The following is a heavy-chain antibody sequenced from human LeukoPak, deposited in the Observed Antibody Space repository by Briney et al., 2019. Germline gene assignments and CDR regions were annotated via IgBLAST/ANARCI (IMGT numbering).Heavy chain of an antibody. V-gene: IGHV3-11*01. D-gene: IGHD4-17*01. CDR3: ASDYGDYPL. Sequence: GGSLRLSCAASGFTFTDYYMSWIRQAPGKGLEWVSYISSSRSTIYYADSVKGRFTISRDNAKNSQYLLMNSLRAEDTAVYYGASDYGDYPLWGQGTLVTVSS. CDR2: ISSSRSTI. CDR1: GFTFTDYY. J-gene: IGHJ4*02.